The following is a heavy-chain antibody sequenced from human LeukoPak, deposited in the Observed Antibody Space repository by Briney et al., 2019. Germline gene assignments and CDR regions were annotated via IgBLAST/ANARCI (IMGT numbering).Heavy chain of an antibody. Sequence: ASETLSLTCTVSGGSISSTSYYWAWIRQPPGKGLEWIGYIYYSGSTNYNPSLKSRVTISVDTSKNQFSLKLSSVTAADTAVYYCARVVSNWNYDYWGQGTLVTVSS. CDR1: GGSISSTSYY. D-gene: IGHD1-7*01. CDR3: ARVVSNWNYDY. J-gene: IGHJ4*02. CDR2: IYYSGST. V-gene: IGHV4-61*05.